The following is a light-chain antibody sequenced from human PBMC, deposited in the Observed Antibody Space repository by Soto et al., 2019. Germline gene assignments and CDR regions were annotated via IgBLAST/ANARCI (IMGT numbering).Light chain of an antibody. V-gene: IGLV3-25*03. J-gene: IGLJ2*01. CDR3: QSADSSDTILVV. Sequence: SYELTQPPSVSVSPGQTARITCSGDALPKQYAYWYQQKPGQAPVLVIYRDTEKPSGIPDRFSGSSSGTTVTLTISGVQAEDEADYHCQSADSSDTILVVFGGGTKLTVL. CDR2: RDT. CDR1: ALPKQY.